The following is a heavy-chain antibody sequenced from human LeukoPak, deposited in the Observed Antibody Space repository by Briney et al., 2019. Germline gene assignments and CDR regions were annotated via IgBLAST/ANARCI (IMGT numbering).Heavy chain of an antibody. Sequence: SETLSLTCTVSGGSISSSSYYWGWIRQPPGKGLEWTGSIYYSGSTYYNPSLKSRVTISVDTSKNQFSLKLSSVTAADTAVYYCASALGYCSSTSCSRGPYYYYYMDVWGKGTTVTVSS. V-gene: IGHV4-39*07. CDR2: IYYSGST. D-gene: IGHD2-2*01. CDR3: ASALGYCSSTSCSRGPYYYYYMDV. J-gene: IGHJ6*03. CDR1: GGSISSSSYY.